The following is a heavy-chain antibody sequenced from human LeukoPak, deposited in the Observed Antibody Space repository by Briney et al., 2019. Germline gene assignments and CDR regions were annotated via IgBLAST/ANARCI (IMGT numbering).Heavy chain of an antibody. CDR3: AKDGDSSGWYYFDH. D-gene: IGHD6-19*01. CDR2: ISYDGSNK. CDR1: GFTFSRYG. Sequence: TGRSLRLSCAASGFTFSRYGMHWVRQAPGKGLEWVAVISYDGSNKYYADSVKGRFTISRDNSKNTLYLQMNSLRAEDTAVYYCAKDGDSSGWYYFDHWGQGTLVTVSS. J-gene: IGHJ4*02. V-gene: IGHV3-30*18.